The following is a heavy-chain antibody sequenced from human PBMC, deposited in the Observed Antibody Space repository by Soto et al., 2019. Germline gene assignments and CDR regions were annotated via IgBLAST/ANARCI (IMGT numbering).Heavy chain of an antibody. CDR2: IIPVFGTA. J-gene: IGHJ3*02. Sequence: QVQLVQSENEVKKPGSSVKVSCKASGGTFSSYAISWVRQAPGQGLEWMGGIIPVFGTANYAQKFQGKVKITADESTSTVYMELSSLRSEDTAVFYCARSHAALITSLPFDIWGQGTMVTVSS. CDR3: ARSHAALITSLPFDI. V-gene: IGHV1-69*01. CDR1: GGTFSSYA. D-gene: IGHD3-16*01.